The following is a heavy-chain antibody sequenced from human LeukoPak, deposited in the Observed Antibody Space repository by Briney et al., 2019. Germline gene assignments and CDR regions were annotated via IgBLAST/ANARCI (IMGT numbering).Heavy chain of an antibody. CDR3: ARAGRAYSSSWYWFDP. CDR1: GFTFSSYG. Sequence: GGSLRLSCAASGFTFSSYGMHWVRQAPGKGLEWVTFIRYDGSNKYYADSVKGRFTISRDNSKNTLYLQMNSLRAEDTAVYYCARAGRAYSSSWYWFDPWGQGTLVTVSS. D-gene: IGHD6-13*01. CDR2: IRYDGSNK. J-gene: IGHJ5*02. V-gene: IGHV3-30*02.